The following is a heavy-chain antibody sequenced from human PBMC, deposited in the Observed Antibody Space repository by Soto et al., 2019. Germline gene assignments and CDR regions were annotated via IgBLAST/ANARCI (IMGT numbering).Heavy chain of an antibody. CDR3: APRRSYGDYALPFNY. Sequence: QITLKESGPTLVKPTQTLTLTCTFSGFSLSTSGVGVGWIRQPPGKALEWLALIYWDDDKRYRPSLKSRLTITKDTSKNQVVLTMINMDPVDTATYYCAPRRSYGDYALPFNYWGQGTLVTVSS. CDR1: GFSLSTSGVG. D-gene: IGHD4-17*01. J-gene: IGHJ4*02. V-gene: IGHV2-5*02. CDR2: IYWDDDK.